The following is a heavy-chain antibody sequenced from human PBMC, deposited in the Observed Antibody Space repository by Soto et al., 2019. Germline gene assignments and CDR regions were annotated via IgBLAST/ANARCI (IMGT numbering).Heavy chain of an antibody. V-gene: IGHV3-15*01. J-gene: IGHJ4*02. CDR3: AKREGLYGGNSGAYFDY. D-gene: IGHD4-17*01. CDR1: GFTFSNAW. Sequence: EVQLVESGGGLVKPGGSLRLSCAASGFTFSNAWMSWVRQAPGKGLEWVGRIKSKTDGGTTDYAAPVKGRFTISRDNSKNTLYLQMNSLRAEDTAVYYCAKREGLYGGNSGAYFDYWGQGTLVTVSS. CDR2: IKSKTDGGTT.